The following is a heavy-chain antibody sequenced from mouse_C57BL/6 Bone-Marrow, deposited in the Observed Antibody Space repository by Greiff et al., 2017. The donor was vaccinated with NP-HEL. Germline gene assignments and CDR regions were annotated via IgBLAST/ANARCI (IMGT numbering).Heavy chain of an antibody. CDR2: ISPGSGNT. V-gene: IGHV1-66*01. CDR1: GYSFTSYY. CDR3: ARGYYNTAY. J-gene: IGHJ3*01. D-gene: IGHD2-12*01. Sequence: VQLVESGPELVKPGASVKISCKASGYSFTSYYIHWVKQRPGQGLEWIGWISPGSGNTKYNEKFKGKATLTADTSSSTAYMQLSSLTSEDSAVYYCARGYYNTAYWGQGTLVTVSA.